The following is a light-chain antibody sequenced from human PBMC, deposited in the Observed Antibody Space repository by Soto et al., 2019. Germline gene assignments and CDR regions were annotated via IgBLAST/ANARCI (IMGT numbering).Light chain of an antibody. V-gene: IGLV2-8*01. CDR1: KNDIGVYDF. CDR3: KSYAVSNTYV. J-gene: IGLJ1*01. CDR2: EVV. Sequence: QSALTQPPSASGSPGQSVTISCTGTKNDIGVYDFVSWYQHHPGKAPRLIIYEVVQRPSGVPDRFSGSKSGNTASLTVSGLQAADEGDYFCKSYAVSNTYVFGSGTNVTVL.